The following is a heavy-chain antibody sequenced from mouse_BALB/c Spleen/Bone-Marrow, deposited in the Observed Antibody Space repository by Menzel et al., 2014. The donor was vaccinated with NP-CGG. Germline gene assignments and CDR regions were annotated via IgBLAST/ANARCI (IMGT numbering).Heavy chain of an antibody. Sequence: EVKLVESGGGLVQPGGSLKLSCAASGFTFGSYTMSWVRQTPEKRLEWVAYISNGGGSTYYPDTVKGRFTISRDNAKNTLYLQMSSLKSEDTAMYYCATGTFAYWGQGTLVTVSA. D-gene: IGHD4-1*01. V-gene: IGHV5-12-2*01. CDR3: ATGTFAY. CDR2: ISNGGGST. CDR1: GFTFGSYT. J-gene: IGHJ3*01.